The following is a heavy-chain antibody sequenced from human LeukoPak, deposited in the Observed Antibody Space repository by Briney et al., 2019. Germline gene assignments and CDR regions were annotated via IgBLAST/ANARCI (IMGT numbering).Heavy chain of an antibody. J-gene: IGHJ4*02. Sequence: SGGSLRLSCAASGFTFSSYAMSWVRQAPGKGLEWVSAISGSGGSTYYADSVKGRFTISRDDSKNTAYLQMNSLKTEDTAVYYCTRPEYSSGWYLGYWGQGTLVTVSS. D-gene: IGHD6-19*01. CDR2: ISGSGGST. CDR3: TRPEYSSGWYLGY. CDR1: GFTFSSYA. V-gene: IGHV3-23*01.